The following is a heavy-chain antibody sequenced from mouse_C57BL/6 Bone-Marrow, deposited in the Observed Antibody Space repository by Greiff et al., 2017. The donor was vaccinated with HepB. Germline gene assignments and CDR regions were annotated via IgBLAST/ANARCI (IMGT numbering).Heavy chain of an antibody. Sequence: VQLQQSGAELVRPGSSVKLSCKASGYTFTSYWMHWVKQRPIQGLEWIGNIDPSDSETHYNQKFKDKATFNVDKSSSTAYMQLSSLTSEDSAVYYCAREGYDYDEAWFAYWGQGTLVTVSA. D-gene: IGHD2-4*01. J-gene: IGHJ3*01. CDR1: GYTFTSYW. CDR3: AREGYDYDEAWFAY. CDR2: IDPSDSET. V-gene: IGHV1-52*01.